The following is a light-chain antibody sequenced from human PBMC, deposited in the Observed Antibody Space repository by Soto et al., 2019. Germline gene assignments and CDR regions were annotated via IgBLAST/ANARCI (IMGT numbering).Light chain of an antibody. J-gene: IGKJ4*01. Sequence: DILMTQSPSTLSASLGDRVTITCRASQSISSWLAWYQQKPGKAPKLLIYKASSLESGVPSRFSGSGSGTEFTLTISSLHPDDFATYYCQQYNSYLLTFGGGTKVDIK. V-gene: IGKV1-5*03. CDR3: QQYNSYLLT. CDR1: QSISSW. CDR2: KAS.